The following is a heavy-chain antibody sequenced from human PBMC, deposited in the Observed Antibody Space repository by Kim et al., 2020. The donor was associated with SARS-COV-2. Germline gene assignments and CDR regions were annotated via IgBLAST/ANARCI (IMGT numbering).Heavy chain of an antibody. CDR2: IWFDGDNK. V-gene: IGHV3-33*01. J-gene: IGHJ4*02. CDR1: GFTFRSYA. Sequence: WGSLRLSCAASGFTFRSYAMHWVRQAPGKGLEWVAIIWFDGDNKYYADSVKGRFTISRDNFKNTVFLQMNSLRAEDTAVYYCARDRPPSSTWWMIDYWGQGTLVTVSS. CDR3: ARDRPPSSTWWMIDY. D-gene: IGHD6-13*01.